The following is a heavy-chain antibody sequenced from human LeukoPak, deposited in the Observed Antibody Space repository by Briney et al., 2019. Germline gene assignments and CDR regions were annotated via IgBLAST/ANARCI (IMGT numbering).Heavy chain of an antibody. V-gene: IGHV3-53*01. J-gene: IGHJ4*02. CDR1: GFTVSSNY. D-gene: IGHD6-6*01. CDR3: ARGDSSSSEVDY. CDR2: IYSGGST. Sequence: GGSLRLSCAASGFTVSSNYMSWVRQAPGKGLEWVSVIYSGGSTYYADSVKGRFTISRDNSKNTLYLQMNSLRAEDTAVYYCARGDSSSSEVDYWGQGTLVTVSS.